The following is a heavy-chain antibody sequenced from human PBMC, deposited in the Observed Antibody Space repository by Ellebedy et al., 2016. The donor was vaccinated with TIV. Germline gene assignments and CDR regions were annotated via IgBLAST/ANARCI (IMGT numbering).Heavy chain of an antibody. Sequence: GESLKISXVASGFTFSSYAMSWVRQAPGKGLEWVSAISGSGGSTYYADSVKGRFTISRDNSKNTLYLQMNSLRAEDTAVYYCASFLRFLAKGRNYYGMDVWGQGTTVTVSS. J-gene: IGHJ6*02. CDR1: GFTFSSYA. CDR3: ASFLRFLAKGRNYYGMDV. CDR2: ISGSGGST. V-gene: IGHV3-23*01. D-gene: IGHD3-3*01.